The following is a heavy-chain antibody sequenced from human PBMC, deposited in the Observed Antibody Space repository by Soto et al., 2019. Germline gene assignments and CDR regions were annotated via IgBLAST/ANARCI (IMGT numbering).Heavy chain of an antibody. Sequence: QVQLQQWGAGLLKPSEIPSLTCAVYGGSFSGYYWTWIRQPPGTGLEWIGEINHSGSTNYNPSLKSRVTISVDTSKNQFSLKLTSVTAADTAVYYCARDKITGLFDYWGQGTLVTVSS. D-gene: IGHD2-8*02. CDR3: ARDKITGLFDY. CDR2: INHSGST. V-gene: IGHV4-34*01. J-gene: IGHJ4*02. CDR1: GGSFSGYY.